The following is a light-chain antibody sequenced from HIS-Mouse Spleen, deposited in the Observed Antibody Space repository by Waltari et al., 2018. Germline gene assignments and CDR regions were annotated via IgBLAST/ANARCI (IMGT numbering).Light chain of an antibody. CDR3: SSYTSSSFNVV. CDR1: TSVVGGDNY. V-gene: IGLV2-14*03. CDR2: DVS. Sequence: QSALTQPASVPGSPGQSVPISCTGTTSVVGGDNYVSWYQQHPGKAPKLMIYDVSNRPSGVSNRFSGSKSGNTASLTISGLQAEDEADYYCSSYTSSSFNVVFGGGTKLTVL. J-gene: IGLJ2*01.